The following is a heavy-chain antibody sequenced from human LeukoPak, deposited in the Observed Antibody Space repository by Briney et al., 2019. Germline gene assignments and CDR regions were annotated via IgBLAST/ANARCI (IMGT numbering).Heavy chain of an antibody. CDR1: GGSISSGSYY. Sequence: SETLSLTCTVSGGSISSGSYYWSWIRQPAGKGLEWIGRIYTSGSTNYNPSLKSRVTMSVDTSKNQFSLKLSSVTAADTAVYYCARGEYLNAFDIWGQGTMVTVSS. J-gene: IGHJ3*02. V-gene: IGHV4-61*02. D-gene: IGHD2/OR15-2a*01. CDR2: IYTSGST. CDR3: ARGEYLNAFDI.